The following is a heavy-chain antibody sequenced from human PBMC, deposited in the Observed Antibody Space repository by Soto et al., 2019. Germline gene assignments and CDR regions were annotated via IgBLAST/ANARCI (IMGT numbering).Heavy chain of an antibody. CDR3: AKRREGGYYIFDY. Sequence: PGGSLRLSCAASGFTFSSLAMSWVRQAPGKGLEWVSSISGSGESTYYADSVKGRLSISRDNSKNTLYLQMNSLRAEDTAVYYCAKRREGGYYIFDYWGQGTPVTVSS. J-gene: IGHJ4*02. V-gene: IGHV3-23*01. CDR1: GFTFSSLA. D-gene: IGHD3-10*01. CDR2: ISGSGEST.